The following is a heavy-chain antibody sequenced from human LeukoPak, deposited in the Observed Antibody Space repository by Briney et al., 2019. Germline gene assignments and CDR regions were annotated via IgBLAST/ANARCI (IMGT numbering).Heavy chain of an antibody. CDR3: ARVNDYYFDY. CDR1: GFTVSSNY. J-gene: IGHJ4*02. V-gene: IGHV3-53*01. CDR2: IYSGGST. Sequence: GSLRLSCAASGFTVSSNYMSWVRPAPGKGLEWVSVIYSGGSTYYADSVKGRFTISRDNSKNTLYLQMNSLRAEDTAVYYCARVNDYYFDYWGQGTLVTVSS. D-gene: IGHD2-21*02.